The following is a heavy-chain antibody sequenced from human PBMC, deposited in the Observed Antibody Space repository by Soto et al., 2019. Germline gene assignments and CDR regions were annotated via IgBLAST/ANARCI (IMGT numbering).Heavy chain of an antibody. CDR1: GFTFSSYG. V-gene: IGHV3-33*01. CDR2: IWYDGSNK. J-gene: IGHJ5*02. D-gene: IGHD1-7*01. CDR3: ARDRAARTGTTFWFDP. Sequence: QVQLVESGGGVVQPGRSLRLSCAASGFTFSSYGMHWVRQAPGKGLEWVAVIWYDGSNKYYADSVKGRFTISRDNSKNTLYLRMNSLRAEDTAVYYCARDRAARTGTTFWFDPWVQGTLVTVSS.